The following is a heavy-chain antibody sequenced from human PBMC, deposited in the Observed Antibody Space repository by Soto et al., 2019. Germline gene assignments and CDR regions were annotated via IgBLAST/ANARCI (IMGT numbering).Heavy chain of an antibody. J-gene: IGHJ6*02. D-gene: IGHD2-2*01. V-gene: IGHV1-18*01. CDR1: GYTFTSYG. Sequence: QVQLVQSGAEVKKPGASVKVSCKASGYTFTSYGISWVRQAPGQGLEWMGWISAYNGNTNYAQKLQGRFTMTTDTSTSTAYMELRSLRSDDTAVYYCARDRYCISTSCSYYYYYGMDVWGQGTTVTVSS. CDR2: ISAYNGNT. CDR3: ARDRYCISTSCSYYYYYGMDV.